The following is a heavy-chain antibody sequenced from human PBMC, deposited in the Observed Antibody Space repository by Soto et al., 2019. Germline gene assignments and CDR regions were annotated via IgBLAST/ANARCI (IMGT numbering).Heavy chain of an antibody. CDR3: ARVLIGYSSRWYCFDP. CDR2: TYYRSKWYN. V-gene: IGHV6-1*01. CDR1: GDSVSSNSAA. D-gene: IGHD6-13*01. Sequence: SQTLSLTCAISGDSVSSNSAAWSWIRQSPSRGLEWLGRTYYRSKWYNDYAVSVKSRITINPDTSKNQFSLQLNSVTPEDTAVYYCARVLIGYSSRWYCFDPWGQGTMVTVSS. J-gene: IGHJ5*02.